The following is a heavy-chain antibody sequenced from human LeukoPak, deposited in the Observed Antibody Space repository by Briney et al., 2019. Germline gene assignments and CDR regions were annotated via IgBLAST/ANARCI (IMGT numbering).Heavy chain of an antibody. Sequence: PSETLSLTCTVSGDSISSYYWSWIRQPPGKGLEWSGYIYYSGSTKYNPSLKSRVTISVDTSKNQFSLKLNSVTAADTAVYYCARDLGGVTAPGGTFGPWGQGTLVTVSS. D-gene: IGHD1-1*01. CDR2: IYYSGST. CDR1: GDSISSYY. V-gene: IGHV4-59*01. CDR3: ARDLGGVTAPGGTFGP. J-gene: IGHJ5*02.